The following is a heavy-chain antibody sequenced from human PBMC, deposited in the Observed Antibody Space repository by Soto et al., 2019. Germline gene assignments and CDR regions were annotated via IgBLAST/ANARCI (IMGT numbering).Heavy chain of an antibody. CDR2: ITSSGTTV. Sequence: GGSLRLSCAASGFTFSSYSLNWVRQAPGKGLEWVSYITSSGTTVYYADSVKGRFTISRDNAKNSLYLQMNSLRDDDTAVYYCARGSSNWAYYFDFWGQGTLVTVSS. CDR1: GFTFSSYS. V-gene: IGHV3-48*02. CDR3: ARGSSNWAYYFDF. J-gene: IGHJ4*02. D-gene: IGHD6-13*01.